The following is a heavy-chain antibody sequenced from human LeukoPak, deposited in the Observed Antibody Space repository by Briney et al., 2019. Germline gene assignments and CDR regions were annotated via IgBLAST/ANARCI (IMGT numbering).Heavy chain of an antibody. CDR2: IRYDGSNK. Sequence: PGRSLRLSCAVSGFTFDDYAMHWVRQAPGKGLEWVAFIRYDGSNKYYADSVKGRFTISRDNSKNTLYLQMNSLRAEDTAVYYCAKAWGDYFHYYYYGMDVWGQGTTVTVSS. CDR1: GFTFDDYA. CDR3: AKAWGDYFHYYYYGMDV. D-gene: IGHD4-17*01. J-gene: IGHJ6*02. V-gene: IGHV3-30*02.